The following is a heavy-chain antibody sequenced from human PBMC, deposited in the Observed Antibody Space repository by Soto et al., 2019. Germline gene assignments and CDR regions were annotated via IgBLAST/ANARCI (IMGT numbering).Heavy chain of an antibody. CDR2: FDPEDGET. CDR1: GYTLTELS. Sequence: GASVKVSCKVSGYTLTELSMHWVRQAPGKGLEWMGGFDPEDGETIYAQKFQGRVTMTEDTSTDTAYMELSSLGSEDTAVYYCVPRFWSGYADWGQGTLVTVSS. J-gene: IGHJ4*02. D-gene: IGHD3-3*01. CDR3: VPRFWSGYAD. V-gene: IGHV1-24*01.